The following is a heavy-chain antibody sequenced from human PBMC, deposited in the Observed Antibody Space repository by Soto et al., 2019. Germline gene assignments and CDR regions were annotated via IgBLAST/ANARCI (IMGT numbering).Heavy chain of an antibody. CDR1: DFSISTFW. CDR3: ARGYDFWSGYYRPPGLDL. D-gene: IGHD3-3*01. V-gene: IGHV3-74*01. J-gene: IGHJ6*02. CDR2: INGEETTT. Sequence: EMQLVESGGGLGQPGGSLRLSCAASDFSISTFWMHWVRQGPGKGLVWVSLINGEETTTDYADFVKGRFTVSRDNAKNTVYLPMNSRRAEYTALYYCARGYDFWSGYYRPPGLDLWGQRTAVTVSS.